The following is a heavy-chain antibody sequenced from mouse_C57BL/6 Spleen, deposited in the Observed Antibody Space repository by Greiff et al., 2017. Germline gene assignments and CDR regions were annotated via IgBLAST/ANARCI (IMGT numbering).Heavy chain of an antibody. V-gene: IGHV1-54*01. CDR1: GYAFTNYL. CDR2: INPGSGGT. D-gene: IGHD4-1*01. CDR3: ARGDWGDAMDY. Sequence: QVQLKQSGAELVRPGTSVKVSCKASGYAFTNYLIEWVKQRPGQGLEWIGVINPGSGGTNYNEKFKGKATLTADKSSSTAYMQLSSLTSEDSAVYFCARGDWGDAMDYWGQGTSVTVAS. J-gene: IGHJ4*01.